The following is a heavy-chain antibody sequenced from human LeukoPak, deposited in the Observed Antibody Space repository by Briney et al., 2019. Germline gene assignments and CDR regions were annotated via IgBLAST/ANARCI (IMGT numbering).Heavy chain of an antibody. CDR3: ARDPIAAAGTYDY. CDR2: IYYSGST. J-gene: IGHJ4*02. D-gene: IGHD6-13*01. CDR1: GGSISSSSYY. Sequence: SETLSLTCTVSGGSISSSSYYWGWIRQPPGKGLEWIGSIYYSGSTYYNPSLKSRVTISVDTSKNQFSLKLSSVTAADTAAYYCARDPIAAAGTYDYWGQGTLVTVSS. V-gene: IGHV4-39*07.